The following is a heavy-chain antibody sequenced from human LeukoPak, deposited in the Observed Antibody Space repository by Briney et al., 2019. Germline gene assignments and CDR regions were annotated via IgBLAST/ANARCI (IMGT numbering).Heavy chain of an antibody. J-gene: IGHJ1*01. D-gene: IGHD1-20*01. CDR3: ARGYNWND. Sequence: PSETLSLTCAVYGGSFSGYYWSWIRQPPGKGLEWSGEINHSGSTNYNPSLKSRVTISVDTSKNQFSLKLSSVTAADTAVYYCARGYNWNDWGQGTLVTVSS. CDR2: INHSGST. V-gene: IGHV4-34*01. CDR1: GGSFSGYY.